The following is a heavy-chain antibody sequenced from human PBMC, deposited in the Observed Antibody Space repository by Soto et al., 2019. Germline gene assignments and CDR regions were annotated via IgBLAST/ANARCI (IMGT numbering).Heavy chain of an antibody. Sequence: EVQLVESGGGLVQPGGSLRVSCAASGFTLRSHRIHWVRQAPGKGLEWVSRIDTDGGGTSYADSVKGRFTISTDNAKNTVYQQMNGLRAEDTAVYYCATGFDLWGQGTLVTVSS. V-gene: IGHV3-74*01. CDR2: IDTDGGGT. CDR1: GFTLRSHR. J-gene: IGHJ5*02. CDR3: ATGFDL.